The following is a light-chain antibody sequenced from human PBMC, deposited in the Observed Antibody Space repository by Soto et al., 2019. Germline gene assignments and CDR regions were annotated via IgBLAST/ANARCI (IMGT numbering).Light chain of an antibody. Sequence: DIQMTQSPSTLSASVGDRVTITCRASQRISSWLAWYQQKPGKAPTLLIYKASSLESGVPSRFSVSGSGTEFTLTISSLQPDDVAAYYCQQYNSYSGTFGQVTKVDIK. CDR2: KAS. J-gene: IGKJ1*01. CDR1: QRISSW. CDR3: QQYNSYSGT. V-gene: IGKV1-5*03.